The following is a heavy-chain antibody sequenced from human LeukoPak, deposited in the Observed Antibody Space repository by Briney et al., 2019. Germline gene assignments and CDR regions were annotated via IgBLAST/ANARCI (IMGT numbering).Heavy chain of an antibody. D-gene: IGHD3-22*01. CDR2: MYFIGST. CDR1: GGSISSYY. Sequence: SETLSLTCTVSGGSISSYYWSWVRQPPGKGMEWVGYMYFIGSTNYNPSLKSRVTIPVDTSKNQFSLKLSSVTAADTAVYYCARDRRHITMTPPDAFDIWGQGTMVTVSS. V-gene: IGHV4-59*01. J-gene: IGHJ3*02. CDR3: ARDRRHITMTPPDAFDI.